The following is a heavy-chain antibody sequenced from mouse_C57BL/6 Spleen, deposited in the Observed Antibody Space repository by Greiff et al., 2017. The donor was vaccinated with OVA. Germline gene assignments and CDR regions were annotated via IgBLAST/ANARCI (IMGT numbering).Heavy chain of an antibody. J-gene: IGHJ3*01. V-gene: IGHV5-6*01. D-gene: IGHD2-4*01. CDR3: ARQGDYDGAWFAY. CDR1: GFTFSSYG. Sequence: EVKLQESGGDLVKPGGSLKLSCAASGFTFSSYGMSWVRQTPDKRLEWVATISSGGSYTYYPDSVKGRFTISRDNAKNTLYLQMSSLKSEDTAMYYCARQGDYDGAWFAYWGQGTLVTVSA. CDR2: ISSGGSYT.